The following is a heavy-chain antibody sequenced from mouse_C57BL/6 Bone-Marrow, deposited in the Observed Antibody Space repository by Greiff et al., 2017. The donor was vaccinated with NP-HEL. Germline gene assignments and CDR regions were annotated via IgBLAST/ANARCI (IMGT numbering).Heavy chain of an antibody. J-gene: IGHJ2*01. CDR2: IYPGDGDT. V-gene: IGHV1-80*01. Sequence: VQLQESGAELVKPGASVKISCKASGYAFSSYWMNWVKQRPGQGLEWIGQIYPGDGDTNYNGKFKGKATLTADKSSSTAYMQLSSLTSEDSAVYFCARRGYDYDVDYWGQGTTLTVSS. CDR1: GYAFSSYW. CDR3: ARRGYDYDVDY. D-gene: IGHD2-4*01.